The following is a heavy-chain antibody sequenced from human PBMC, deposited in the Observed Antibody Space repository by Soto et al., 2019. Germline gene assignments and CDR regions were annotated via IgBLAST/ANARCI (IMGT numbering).Heavy chain of an antibody. D-gene: IGHD3-22*01. V-gene: IGHV1-18*01. CDR3: ARDQERITMIVGGT. Sequence: QVQLVQSGAEVKKPGASVKVSCKASGDIFTSYGISWVRQAPGQGLEWMGWISAYNGNTNYAQKFQGRVTMTTDTSTSTAYMELRSLRSDDTAVYYCARDQERITMIVGGTWGQGTLVTVSS. CDR2: ISAYNGNT. CDR1: GDIFTSYG. J-gene: IGHJ5*02.